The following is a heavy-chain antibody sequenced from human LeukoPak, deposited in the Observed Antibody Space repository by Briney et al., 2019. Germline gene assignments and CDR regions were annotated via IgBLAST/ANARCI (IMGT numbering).Heavy chain of an antibody. Sequence: GGSLRLSCAASGFTFSSYAMSWVRQAPGKGLEWVSAISGSGGSTYYADSVKGRFTISRDNSKNTLYLQMNSLRAEDTAVYNCAKARRVATTIPRVAFDYWGQGTLVTVSS. CDR3: AKARRVATTIPRVAFDY. CDR1: GFTFSSYA. CDR2: ISGSGGST. V-gene: IGHV3-23*01. J-gene: IGHJ4*02. D-gene: IGHD5-12*01.